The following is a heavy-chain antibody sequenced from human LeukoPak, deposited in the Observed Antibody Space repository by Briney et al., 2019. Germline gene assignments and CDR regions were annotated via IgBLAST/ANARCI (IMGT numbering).Heavy chain of an antibody. CDR2: IYSGGST. D-gene: IGHD1-26*01. CDR1: GFTVSSNY. J-gene: IGHJ4*02. Sequence: PGGSLRLSCAASGFTVSSNYMSWVRQAPGKGLEWVSVIYSGGSTYYADSVKGRFTISRDNSKNTLYLQMNSLGAEDTAVYYCARESISGSYYDYWGQGTLVTVSS. V-gene: IGHV3-66*01. CDR3: ARESISGSYYDY.